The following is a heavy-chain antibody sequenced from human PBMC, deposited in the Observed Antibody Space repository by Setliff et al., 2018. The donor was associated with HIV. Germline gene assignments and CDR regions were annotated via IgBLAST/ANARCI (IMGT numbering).Heavy chain of an antibody. CDR3: ASGVLVVSAIFPASIAFDI. V-gene: IGHV3-30-3*01. D-gene: IGHD2-8*02. J-gene: IGHJ3*02. CDR2: ISFDGSNK. Sequence: GSLRLPCAASGFIFSSFAMHWVRQAPGKGLEWVAVISFDGSNKYYADSVKGRFTVSRDNSKNTLYLQMNSLRAEDSAVYYCASGVLVVSAIFPASIAFDIWGQGTMVTVSS. CDR1: GFIFSSFA.